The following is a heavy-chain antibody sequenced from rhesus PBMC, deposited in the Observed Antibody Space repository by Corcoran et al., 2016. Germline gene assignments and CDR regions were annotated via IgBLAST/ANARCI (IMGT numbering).Heavy chain of an antibody. CDR2: IGGKAYGGTA. J-gene: IGHJ4*01. D-gene: IGHD5-12*01. V-gene: IGHV3-184*01. CDR3: TTEGQLRYFDY. CDR1: GFTFSDYY. Sequence: EVQLVESGGGLAQSGGSLRLSCVASGFTFSDYYMYWVRQAPGKGLEWVGFIGGKAYGGTAEYAASEKGRFPISRDDSKSIAYLQMSSLKTEDTAVYYCTTEGQLRYFDYWGQGVLVTVSS.